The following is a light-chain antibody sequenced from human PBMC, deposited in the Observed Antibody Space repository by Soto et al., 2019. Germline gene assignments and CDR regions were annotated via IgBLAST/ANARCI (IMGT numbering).Light chain of an antibody. V-gene: IGLV2-14*01. Sequence: QSVLTQPASVSGSPGQSNTISCTGTSSDVGGYNYVSWYQQHPGKAPKLMIYDVSNRPSGVSNRFSGSKSGNTASLTISGLQAEDEADYYCSSYTSSSTLLFGGGTKLTVL. CDR3: SSYTSSSTLL. CDR2: DVS. J-gene: IGLJ2*01. CDR1: SSDVGGYNY.